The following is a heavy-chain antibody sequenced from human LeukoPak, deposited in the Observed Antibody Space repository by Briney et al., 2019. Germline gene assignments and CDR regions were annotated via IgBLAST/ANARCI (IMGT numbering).Heavy chain of an antibody. CDR1: GYSISTGYY. V-gene: IGHV4-38-2*02. Sequence: SETLSLTCTVSGYSISTGYYWDWIRQPPGQGLEWIGTFYHGGSTYYNPSLKSRVTISVDTSKNQFSLNLTSVTAADTAVYYCARPLSYYYDSSGDDAFDIWGQGTMVTVSS. CDR3: ARPLSYYYDSSGDDAFDI. CDR2: FYHGGST. D-gene: IGHD3-22*01. J-gene: IGHJ3*02.